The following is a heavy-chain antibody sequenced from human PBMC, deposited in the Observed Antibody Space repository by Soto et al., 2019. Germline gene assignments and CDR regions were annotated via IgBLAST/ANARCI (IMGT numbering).Heavy chain of an antibody. J-gene: IGHJ4*02. CDR2: IWYDGSNK. CDR1: GFTFSSYG. Sequence: QVQLVESGGGVVQPGRSLRLSCAASGFTFSSYGMHWVRQAPGKGLEWVAVIWYDGSNKYYADSVKGRFTISRDNSKNTLYRQMNSLRAEDTAVYYCAREGGAYGDYGGYFDYWGQGTLVTVSS. CDR3: AREGGAYGDYGGYFDY. D-gene: IGHD4-17*01. V-gene: IGHV3-33*01.